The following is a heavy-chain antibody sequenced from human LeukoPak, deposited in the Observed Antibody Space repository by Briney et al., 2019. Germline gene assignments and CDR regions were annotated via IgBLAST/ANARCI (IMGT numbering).Heavy chain of an antibody. D-gene: IGHD3-3*01. CDR2: INTKTGRT. CDR1: GYTFTDYY. V-gene: IGHV1-2*02. J-gene: IGHJ5*02. Sequence: ASVRVFYKTSGYTFTDYYIHWVRQAPGQGLEWMGWINTKTGRTSFARTFQGRVTLTRDPSITTVYMDMAWLTSDDTAIYFCARADFIDAGPYVIAPWGQGTLVTVSS. CDR3: ARADFIDAGPYVIAP.